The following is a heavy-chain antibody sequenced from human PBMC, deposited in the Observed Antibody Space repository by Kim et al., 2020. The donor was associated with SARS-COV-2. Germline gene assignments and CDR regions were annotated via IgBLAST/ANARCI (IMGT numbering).Heavy chain of an antibody. CDR3: TTDSDIVATFDY. CDR1: GFTFSGAW. D-gene: IGHD5-12*01. CDR2: IKSKTHGETT. Sequence: GGSLRLSCAASGFTFSGAWMSWVRQAPGKGLEWVGRIKSKTHGETTDYAAPVKGRFTFSRDDSKNTLYLQMNSLKTEDTAVYYCTTDSDIVATFDYWGQGTLVTVSS. V-gene: IGHV3-15*01. J-gene: IGHJ4*02.